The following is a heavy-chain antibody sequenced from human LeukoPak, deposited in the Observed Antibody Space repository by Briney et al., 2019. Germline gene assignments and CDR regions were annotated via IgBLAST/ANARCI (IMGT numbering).Heavy chain of an antibody. CDR1: GYTFTSYG. V-gene: IGHV1-18*01. CDR3: ARRWWELLSGGIGYYFDY. CDR2: ISAYNGNT. J-gene: IGHJ4*02. Sequence: ASVKVSCKASGYTFTSYGISWMRQAPGQGLEWMGWISAYNGNTNYAQKLQGRVTMTTDTSTSTAYMELRSLRSDDTAVYYCARRWWELLSGGIGYYFDYWGQGTLVTVSS. D-gene: IGHD1-26*01.